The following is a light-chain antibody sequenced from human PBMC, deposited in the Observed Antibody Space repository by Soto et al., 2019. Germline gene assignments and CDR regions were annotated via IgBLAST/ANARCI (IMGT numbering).Light chain of an antibody. CDR1: NSDVGGYNY. V-gene: IGLV2-14*01. CDR3: SSYVSNNLWV. J-gene: IGLJ3*02. Sequence: QSALTQPASVSGSPGQSITISCTGTNSDVGGYNYVSWYQHHPGKAPKLMIYEVSNRPSGVSNRVSGSKSGNTASLTISGLQAEDEADYYCSSYVSNNLWVFGAGTKLTVL. CDR2: EVS.